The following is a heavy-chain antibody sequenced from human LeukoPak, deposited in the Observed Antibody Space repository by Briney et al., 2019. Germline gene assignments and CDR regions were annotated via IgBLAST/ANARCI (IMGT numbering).Heavy chain of an antibody. CDR2: ISGSGGGT. CDR1: GFTFSSYA. Sequence: GGSLRLSCAASGFTFSSYAMSWVRQAPEKGLEWVSTISGSGGGTYYADSVKGRFTISRDDSKNTLYLQMNSLRAEDTAVYYCAKGPNFGSWRAVHYWGQGSLVTVSS. D-gene: IGHD3-10*01. V-gene: IGHV3-23*01. CDR3: AKGPNFGSWRAVHY. J-gene: IGHJ4*02.